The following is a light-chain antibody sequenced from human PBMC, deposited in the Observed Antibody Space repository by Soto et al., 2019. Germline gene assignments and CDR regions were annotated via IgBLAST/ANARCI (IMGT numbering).Light chain of an antibody. CDR3: NSYTSSSTLVI. CDR1: SSDVGGYNY. J-gene: IGLJ2*01. V-gene: IGLV2-14*01. Sequence: QSVLTQPPSASGSPGQSVAISCTGTSSDVGGYNYVSWYQQHPGKAPKLLIYEVTNRPSGVSNRFSGSKSGNTASLTISGLQAEDEADYYCNSYTSSSTLVIFGGGTKLTVL. CDR2: EVT.